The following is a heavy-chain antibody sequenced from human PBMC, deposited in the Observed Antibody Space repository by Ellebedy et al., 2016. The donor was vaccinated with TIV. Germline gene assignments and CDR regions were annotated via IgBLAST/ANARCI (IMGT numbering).Heavy chain of an antibody. J-gene: IGHJ4*02. D-gene: IGHD6-13*01. CDR3: ARGGFGSWFDY. CDR2: ISSSSNYI. V-gene: IGHV3-21*06. Sequence: PGGSLRLSCAVSGFTFSSYTMNWVRQAPGKGLEWVSSISSSSNYIHYGDSVKGRFTISRDNAKNSLYLQMDSLRAEDTAVYYCARGGFGSWFDYWGQGTLATVSS. CDR1: GFTFSSYT.